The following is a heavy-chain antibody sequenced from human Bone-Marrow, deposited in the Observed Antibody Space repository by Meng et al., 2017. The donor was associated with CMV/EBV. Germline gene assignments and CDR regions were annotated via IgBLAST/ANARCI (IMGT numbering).Heavy chain of an antibody. J-gene: IGHJ6*02. V-gene: IGHV3-7*01. D-gene: IGHD2-2*01. CDR3: ARDSPPEDIVVVPAAPYGMDV. Sequence: GGSLRLSCAASGFTFSTYWMSWVRQAPGKGLEWVANIKQDGSEKHYVDSVKGRFTISRDNAKNSLYLQMNSLRAEDTAVYYCARDSPPEDIVVVPAAPYGMDVWGQGTAVTVSS. CDR1: GFTFSTYW. CDR2: IKQDGSEK.